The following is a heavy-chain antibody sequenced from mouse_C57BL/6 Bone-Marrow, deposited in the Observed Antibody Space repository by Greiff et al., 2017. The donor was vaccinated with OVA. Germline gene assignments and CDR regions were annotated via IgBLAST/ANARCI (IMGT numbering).Heavy chain of an antibody. CDR2: IYPRSGNT. CDR1: GYTFTSYG. Sequence: LQESGAELARPGASVKLSCKASGYTFTSYGISWVKQRTGQGLEWIGEIYPRSGNTYYNEKFKGKATLTADKSSSTAYMELRSLTSEDSAVYFCARRGGRVYYFDYWGQGTTLTVSS. V-gene: IGHV1-81*01. CDR3: ARRGGRVYYFDY. J-gene: IGHJ2*01.